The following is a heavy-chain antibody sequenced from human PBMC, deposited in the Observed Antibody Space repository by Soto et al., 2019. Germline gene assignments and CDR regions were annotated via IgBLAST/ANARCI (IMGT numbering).Heavy chain of an antibody. J-gene: IGHJ4*02. CDR3: AKDSRYCSGGSCYSSGWSDY. CDR1: GFTFSSYG. V-gene: IGHV3-30*18. CDR2: ISYDGSNK. D-gene: IGHD2-15*01. Sequence: GSLRLSCATSGFTFSSYGMHWVRQAPGKGLEWVAVISYDGSNKYYADSVKGRFTISRDNSKNTLYLQMNSLRAEDTAVYYFAKDSRYCSGGSCYSSGWSDYWGQGTLVTVSS.